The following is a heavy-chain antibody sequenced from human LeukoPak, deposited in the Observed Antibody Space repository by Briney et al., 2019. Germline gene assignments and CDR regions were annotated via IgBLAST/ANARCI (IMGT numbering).Heavy chain of an antibody. CDR3: ARGARYCSSTSCYPFDI. CDR1: GFTFSSYS. CDR2: ISSSSTI. J-gene: IGHJ3*02. D-gene: IGHD2-2*01. Sequence: GGSLRLSCAASGFTFSSYSMNWVRQAPGKGLEWVSYISSSSTIYYADSVKGRFTISRDNAKNSLYLQMNSLRAEDTAVYYCARGARYCSSTSCYPFDIWGQGTMVTVSS. V-gene: IGHV3-48*04.